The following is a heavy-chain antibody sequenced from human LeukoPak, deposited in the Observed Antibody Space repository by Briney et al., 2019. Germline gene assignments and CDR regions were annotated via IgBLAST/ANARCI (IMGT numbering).Heavy chain of an antibody. CDR1: GFTFSSWG. CDR2: ITSSSSYI. J-gene: IGHJ4*02. Sequence: GGSLRLSCAASGFTFSSWGMNWVRQAPGKGLEWVSSITSSSSYIYYADSVKGRFTISRDNAKNSLYLQLNSLRAEDTAVYYCVRLYDDYTNGHFDSWGQGTLVTVSS. CDR3: VRLYDDYTNGHFDS. V-gene: IGHV3-21*01. D-gene: IGHD4-11*01.